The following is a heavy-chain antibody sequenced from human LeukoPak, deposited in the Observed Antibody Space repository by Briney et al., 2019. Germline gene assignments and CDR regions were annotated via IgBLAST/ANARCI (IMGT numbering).Heavy chain of an antibody. D-gene: IGHD6-19*01. CDR1: GGSFSGYY. V-gene: IGHV4-34*01. CDR3: XXXDIAVAGAFDY. J-gene: IGHJ4*02. CDR2: INHSGST. Sequence: PSETLSLTCAVYGGSFSGYYWSWIRQPPGKGLEWIGEINHSGSTNYNPSLKSRVTISVDTSKNQFSLKLSSVTAADTAVYYCXXXDIAVAGAFDYWGQGTLVTVSS.